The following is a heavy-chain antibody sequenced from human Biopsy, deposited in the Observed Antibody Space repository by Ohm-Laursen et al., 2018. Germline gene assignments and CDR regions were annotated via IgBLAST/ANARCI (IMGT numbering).Heavy chain of an antibody. CDR3: ATAADAPPYFDL. CDR2: ITGGGNYI. Sequence: SLRLSRSASGVTLSGYAMNWVRPAPGKGLEWVSSITGGGNYINYADSVRGRFTISRDNSKNSVYLVMSSLRAEDTAVYFCATAADAPPYFDLWGRGTVVTVSS. CDR1: GVTLSGYA. J-gene: IGHJ4*02. D-gene: IGHD6-13*01. V-gene: IGHV3-21*04.